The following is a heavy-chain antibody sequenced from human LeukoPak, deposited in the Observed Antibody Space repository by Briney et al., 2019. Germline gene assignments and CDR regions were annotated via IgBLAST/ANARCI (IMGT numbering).Heavy chain of an antibody. CDR2: MNPNSGNT. CDR3: ARVKTRSVLHYHYGMDV. D-gene: IGHD3-3*01. V-gene: IGHV1-8*01. J-gene: IGHJ6*02. CDR1: GYTFTSYD. Sequence: GASVKVSCKASGYTFTSYDINWVRQATGQGLEWMGWMNPNSGNTGYAQKFQGRVTMTRNTSISTAYMELSSLRSEDTAVYYCARVKTRSVLHYHYGMDVWGQGTTVTVSS.